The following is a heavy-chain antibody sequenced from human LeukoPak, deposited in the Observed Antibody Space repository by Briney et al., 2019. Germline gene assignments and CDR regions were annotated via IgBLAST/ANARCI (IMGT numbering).Heavy chain of an antibody. V-gene: IGHV4-34*01. J-gene: IGHJ2*01. CDR3: ARTKVHGYSSGWLQEWYFDL. CDR2: INHSGST. CDR1: GGSFSDYY. Sequence: SETLSLTCAVYGGSFSDYYWSWIRQPPGKGLEWIGEINHSGSTNYNPSLKSRVTISVDTSKNQFSLKLSSVTAADTAVYYCARTKVHGYSSGWLQEWYFDLWGRGTLVTVSS. D-gene: IGHD6-19*01.